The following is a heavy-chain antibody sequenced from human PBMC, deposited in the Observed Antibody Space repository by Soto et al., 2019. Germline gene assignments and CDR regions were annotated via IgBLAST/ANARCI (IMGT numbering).Heavy chain of an antibody. CDR3: ARDLVASGFDY. D-gene: IGHD2-15*01. Sequence: VRWISKAPGKGLEWVARMKEDGTVKYYVESVKGRFTISRDNAKKSLYLQMSSLRAEDMAVYYCARDLVASGFDYCCQATMV. V-gene: IGHV3-7*01. J-gene: IGHJ4*01. CDR2: MKEDGTVK.